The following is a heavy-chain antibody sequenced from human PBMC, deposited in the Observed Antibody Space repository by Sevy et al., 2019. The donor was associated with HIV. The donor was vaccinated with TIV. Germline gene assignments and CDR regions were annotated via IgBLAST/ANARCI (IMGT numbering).Heavy chain of an antibody. CDR2: ISNSGANT. V-gene: IGHV3-23*01. D-gene: IGHD6-19*01. Sequence: GGSLRLSCAASGFTFTNYGMHWVRQAPGKGLEWLSGISNSGANTYYADSVRGRFTDSRDNSKNTVYLQLNSLRAEDTAIYYCAKEWTLLSDWYGEFDYWGQGTLVTVSS. CDR3: AKEWTLLSDWYGEFDY. J-gene: IGHJ4*02. CDR1: GFTFTNYG.